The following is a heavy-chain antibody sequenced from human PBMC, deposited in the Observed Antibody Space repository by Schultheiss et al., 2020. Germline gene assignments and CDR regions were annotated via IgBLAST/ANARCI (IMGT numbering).Heavy chain of an antibody. CDR2: INHSGST. CDR1: GGSFSGYY. J-gene: IGHJ6*04. CDR3: ARDGGYCSSTSCDGMDV. D-gene: IGHD2-2*01. Sequence: SETLSLTCAVYGGSFSGYYWSWIRQPPGKGLEWIGEINHSGSTNYNPSLKSRVTISVDTSKNQFSLKLSSVTAADTAVYYCARDGGYCSSTSCDGMDVWGKGTTVTVSS. V-gene: IGHV4-34*01.